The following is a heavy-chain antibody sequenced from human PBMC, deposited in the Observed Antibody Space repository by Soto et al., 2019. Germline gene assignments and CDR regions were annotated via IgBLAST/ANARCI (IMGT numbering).Heavy chain of an antibody. Sequence: GGSLRLSCAASGFTFSSYGMHWVRQAPGKGLEWVAVIWYDGSNKYYADSVKGRFTISRDNSKNTLYLQMNSLRAEDTAVYYCARDPSSGYYKGHFDYWGQGTQVTVSS. V-gene: IGHV3-33*01. J-gene: IGHJ4*02. D-gene: IGHD3-22*01. CDR3: ARDPSSGYYKGHFDY. CDR1: GFTFSSYG. CDR2: IWYDGSNK.